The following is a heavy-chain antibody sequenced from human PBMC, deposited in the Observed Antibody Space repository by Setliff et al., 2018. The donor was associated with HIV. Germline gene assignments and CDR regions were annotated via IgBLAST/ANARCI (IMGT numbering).Heavy chain of an antibody. J-gene: IGHJ6*03. Sequence: SVKVSCKASGGTFSSYAISWVRQAPGQGLEWMGRIIPIFGTANYAQKFQGRVTITADKSTGTAYMELSSLRSEDTAVYYCAREMITMVRVVVYYYYMDVWGKGATVT. CDR2: IIPIFGTA. V-gene: IGHV1-69*06. CDR1: GGTFSSYA. CDR3: AREMITMVRVVVYYYYMDV. D-gene: IGHD3-10*01.